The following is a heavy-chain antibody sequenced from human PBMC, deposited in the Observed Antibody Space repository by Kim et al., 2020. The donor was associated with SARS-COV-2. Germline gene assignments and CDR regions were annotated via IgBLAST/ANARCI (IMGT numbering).Heavy chain of an antibody. CDR2: I. J-gene: IGHJ4*02. D-gene: IGHD4-4*01. Sequence: IYYADSGRSRFTISRDNDKNSLFLQRNSLRAEDTAVYYCARGPNYSPFDYWGQGTLVTVSS. V-gene: IGHV3-11*04. CDR3: ARGPNYSPFDY.